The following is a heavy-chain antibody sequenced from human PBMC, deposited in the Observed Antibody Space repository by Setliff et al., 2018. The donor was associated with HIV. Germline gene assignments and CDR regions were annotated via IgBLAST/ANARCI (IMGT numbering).Heavy chain of an antibody. Sequence: SVKVSCKASGGTFSSYAISWVRQAPGQGLEWMGGIIPIFGTANYAQKFQGRVTITTDESTSTAYMELSSLRSEDTAVYYCARGYCGGGICYSPNWLDPWGQGTLVTVSS. D-gene: IGHD2-15*01. V-gene: IGHV1-69*05. CDR3: ARGYCGGGICYSPNWLDP. CDR2: IIPIFGTA. J-gene: IGHJ5*02. CDR1: GGTFSSYA.